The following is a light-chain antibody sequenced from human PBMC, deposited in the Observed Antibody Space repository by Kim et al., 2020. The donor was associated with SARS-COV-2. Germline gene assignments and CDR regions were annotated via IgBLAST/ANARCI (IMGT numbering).Light chain of an antibody. CDR1: QDVSSN. V-gene: IGKV3-15*01. CDR3: QQYNDWPS. CDR2: GASNGAS. Sequence: PRERPTLSCRASQDVSSNLAWYQQKPGQAPRLLIYGASNGASTRATGVPARFSGSGSGTDFTLGISSLQSEDFAIYYCQQYNDWPSFGQGTKLEI. J-gene: IGKJ2*03.